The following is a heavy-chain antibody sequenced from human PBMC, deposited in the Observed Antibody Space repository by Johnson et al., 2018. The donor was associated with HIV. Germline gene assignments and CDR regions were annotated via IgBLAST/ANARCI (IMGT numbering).Heavy chain of an antibody. CDR2: ISYDGNNK. J-gene: IGHJ3*02. Sequence: QVQLVESGGGVVQPGRSLRLSCAASGFTFSSYAMHWVRQAPGKGLEWVAIISYDGNNKYYADSVKGRFTISRDNSKNTLYLQMNSLRAEDTAVYYCAKGENDYGDYGLDAFDIWGQGTMVTVSS. CDR3: AKGENDYGDYGLDAFDI. V-gene: IGHV3-30*04. CDR1: GFTFSSYA. D-gene: IGHD4-17*01.